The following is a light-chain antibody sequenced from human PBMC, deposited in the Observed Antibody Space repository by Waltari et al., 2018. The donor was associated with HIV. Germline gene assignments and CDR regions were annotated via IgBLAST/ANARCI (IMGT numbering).Light chain of an antibody. J-gene: IGLJ2*01. V-gene: IGLV1-51*01. CDR2: DNH. Sequence: QSILTQPPSVSAAPGQKVTIPCSGSTSNIGTTSVSWYQPRPGPAPHLLIYDNHKRPPGIADRFSGSKSGTLGTLYISGLQSGDEADYYCAAWDHGLDGMLIGGGTKLTV. CDR3: AAWDHGLDGML. CDR1: TSNIGTTS.